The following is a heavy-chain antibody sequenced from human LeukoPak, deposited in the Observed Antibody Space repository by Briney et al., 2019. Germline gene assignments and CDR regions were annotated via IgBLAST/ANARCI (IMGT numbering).Heavy chain of an antibody. CDR1: GGSISSHY. V-gene: IGHV4-4*07. CDR3: AREGHDYSKGTLDYMDV. Sequence: SETLSLTCTVSGGSISSHYWSWIRQPAGKGLEWIGRIYTSGSTNYNPSLKSRVTMSVDTSKNQFSLKLSSVTAADTAVYYCAREGHDYSKGTLDYMDVWGKGTTVTVSS. J-gene: IGHJ6*03. D-gene: IGHD4-11*01. CDR2: IYTSGST.